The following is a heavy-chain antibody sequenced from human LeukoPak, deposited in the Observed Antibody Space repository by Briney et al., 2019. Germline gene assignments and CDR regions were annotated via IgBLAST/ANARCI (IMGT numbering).Heavy chain of an antibody. CDR1: GYTFTSYG. J-gene: IGHJ4*02. Sequence: ASVKVSCKASGYTFTSYGISWVRQAPGQGLEWMGEIIPIFGTPNYAQKFQGRVTITADESTSTAYMVLSSLRSEDTAVYYCARGFQLALNWGQGTLVTVSS. V-gene: IGHV1-69*13. D-gene: IGHD6-13*01. CDR2: IIPIFGTP. CDR3: ARGFQLALN.